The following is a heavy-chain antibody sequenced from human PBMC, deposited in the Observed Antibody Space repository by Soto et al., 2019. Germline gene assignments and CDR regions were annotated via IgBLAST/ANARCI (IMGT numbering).Heavy chain of an antibody. Sequence: ASVKVSCKASGYTFDIYGISWVRQVPGKGPEWMGWISADNGDTKYAQRMQGRVTMTTDTATSTAYMELRSLRSDDTAVYYCERDRSYYYDSSGYPFDFWGQGSLVTVSS. J-gene: IGHJ4*02. CDR2: ISADNGDT. D-gene: IGHD3-22*01. CDR1: GYTFDIYG. V-gene: IGHV1-18*01. CDR3: ERDRSYYYDSSGYPFDF.